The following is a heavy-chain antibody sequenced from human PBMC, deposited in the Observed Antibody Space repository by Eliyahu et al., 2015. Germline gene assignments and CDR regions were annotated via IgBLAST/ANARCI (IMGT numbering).Heavy chain of an antibody. V-gene: IGHV1-69*01. CDR2: IIPIFGTA. D-gene: IGHD5-12*01. Sequence: LEWMGGIIPIFGTANYAQKFQGRVTITADESTSTAYMELSSLRSEDTAVYYCARGKSGYSGYDYIPLYYYGMDVWGQGTTVTVSS. J-gene: IGHJ6*02. CDR3: ARGKSGYSGYDYIPLYYYGMDV.